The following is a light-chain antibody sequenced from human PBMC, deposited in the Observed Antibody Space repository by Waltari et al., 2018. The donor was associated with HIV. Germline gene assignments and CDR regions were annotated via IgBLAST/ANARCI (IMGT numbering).Light chain of an antibody. J-gene: IGLJ3*02. CDR3: AAWDDSLSGWV. CDR2: RNN. CDR1: SSNIGRNY. V-gene: IGLV1-47*01. Sequence: QSVLTQPPSASGSPGQRATISCSVSSSNIGRNYIYWYQQPPGTAPKLLIYRNNQRPSGVPDRFSGSKSGTSASLAISGLRSEDEADYSCAAWDDSLSGWVFGGGTKLTVL.